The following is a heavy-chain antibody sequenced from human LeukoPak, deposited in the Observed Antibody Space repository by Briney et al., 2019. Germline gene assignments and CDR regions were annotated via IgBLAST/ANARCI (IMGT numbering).Heavy chain of an antibody. CDR3: ARSPIVVVPAAYFDY. D-gene: IGHD2-2*01. V-gene: IGHV4-59*01. Sequence: SETLSLTCTVSGGSISSYYWSWIRQPPGKGLECIGYIYYSGSTNYNPSLKSRVTISVDTSKNQFSLKLSSVTAADTAVYYCARSPIVVVPAAYFDYWGQGTLVTVSS. CDR1: GGSISSYY. CDR2: IYYSGST. J-gene: IGHJ4*02.